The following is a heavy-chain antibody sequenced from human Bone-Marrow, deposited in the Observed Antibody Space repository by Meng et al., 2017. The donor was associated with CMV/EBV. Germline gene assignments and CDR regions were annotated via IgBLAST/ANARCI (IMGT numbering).Heavy chain of an antibody. V-gene: IGHV3-11*01. Sequence: GESLKISCAASGFTFSDYYMSWIRQAPGKGLEWVSYISSSGSTIYYADSVKGRFTISRDNAKNSLYLQMNSLRAEDTAVYYCAREVMVPAASHSDAFDIWDQGTMVTVSS. CDR3: AREVMVPAASHSDAFDI. CDR1: GFTFSDYY. D-gene: IGHD2-2*01. J-gene: IGHJ3*02. CDR2: ISSSGSTI.